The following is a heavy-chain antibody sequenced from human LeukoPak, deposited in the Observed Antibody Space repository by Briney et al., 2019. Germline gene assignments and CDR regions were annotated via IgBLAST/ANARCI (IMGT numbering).Heavy chain of an antibody. CDR1: GFTFSSYA. Sequence: GGSLRLSCAASGFTFSSYAMSWVRQAPGKGLEWVLAISGSGGSTYYAGSVKGRFTISRDNSKNTLYLQMNSLRAEDTAVYYCAKGVGYASPVVPDYWGQGTLVTVSS. J-gene: IGHJ4*02. CDR2: ISGSGGST. CDR3: AKGVGYASPVVPDY. V-gene: IGHV3-23*01. D-gene: IGHD4-23*01.